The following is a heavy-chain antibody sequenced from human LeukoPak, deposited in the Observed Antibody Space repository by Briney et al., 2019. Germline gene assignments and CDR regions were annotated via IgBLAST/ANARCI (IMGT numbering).Heavy chain of an antibody. Sequence: SETLSLTCTVSGGSISSSSYYWGWIRQPPGKGLEWIGSIYDSGSTNYNPSLKSRVTISVDKSNNQFSLKLSSVTAADTAVYYCARVGDYGSGTYYFDYWGQGTLVTVSS. V-gene: IGHV4-39*07. CDR1: GGSISSSSYY. D-gene: IGHD3-10*01. CDR3: ARVGDYGSGTYYFDY. J-gene: IGHJ4*02. CDR2: IYDSGST.